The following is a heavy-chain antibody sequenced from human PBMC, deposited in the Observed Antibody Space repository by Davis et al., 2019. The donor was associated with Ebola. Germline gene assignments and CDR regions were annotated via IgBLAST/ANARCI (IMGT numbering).Heavy chain of an antibody. D-gene: IGHD6-6*01. Sequence: PSETLSLTCAVYGGSFSGYYWSWIRQPPGKGLEWIGEINHSGSTNYNPSLKSRVTISVDTSKNQFSLKLSSVTAADTAVYYCARGGIAARPNDYWGQGTLVTVSS. CDR2: INHSGST. CDR1: GGSFSGYY. J-gene: IGHJ4*02. V-gene: IGHV4-34*01. CDR3: ARGGIAARPNDY.